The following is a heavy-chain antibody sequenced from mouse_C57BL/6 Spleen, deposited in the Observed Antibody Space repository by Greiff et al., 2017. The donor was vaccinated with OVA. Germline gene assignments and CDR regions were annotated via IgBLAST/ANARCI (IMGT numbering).Heavy chain of an antibody. CDR2: FYPGSGSI. J-gene: IGHJ4*01. CDR1: GYTFTEYT. D-gene: IGHD2-5*01. Sequence: VKLQESGAELVKPGASVKLSCKASGYTFTEYTIHWVKQRSGQGLEWIGWFYPGSGSIKYNEKFKDKATLTADKSSSTVYMELSRLTSEDSAVYFCARHEEAYSNYGFYYAMDYWGQGTSVTVSS. V-gene: IGHV1-62-2*01. CDR3: ARHEEAYSNYGFYYAMDY.